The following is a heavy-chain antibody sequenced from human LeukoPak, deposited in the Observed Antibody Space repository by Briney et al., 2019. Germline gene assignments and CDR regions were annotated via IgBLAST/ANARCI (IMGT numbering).Heavy chain of an antibody. CDR3: ARGLALSRILYWWCMPSGCAAFDY. D-gene: IGHD2-8*02. CDR2: IYYSGST. J-gene: IGHJ4*02. CDR1: GGSISSYY. Sequence: SETLSLTCTVSGGSISSYYWSWIRQPPGKGLEWIGYIYYSGSTNYNPSLKSRVTISVDTSKNQFSLKLSSVTAADTAVYYCARGLALSRILYWWCMPSGCAAFDYWGQGTLVTVSS. V-gene: IGHV4-59*12.